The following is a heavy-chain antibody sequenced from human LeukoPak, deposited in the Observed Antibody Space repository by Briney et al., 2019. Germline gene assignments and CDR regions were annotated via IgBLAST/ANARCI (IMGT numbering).Heavy chain of an antibody. V-gene: IGHV3-30*02. CDR1: GFTFSNYG. J-gene: IGHJ4*02. CDR2: IRYDGFNK. CDR3: AKDLRYYDFWSGLADY. Sequence: PGGSLRLSCAASGFTFSNYGMHWVRQAPGKGLEWVASIRYDGFNKYYADSLKGRFTISRDNSKNTLYLQMNSLRAEDTAVYYCAKDLRYYDFWSGLADYWGQGTLVTVSS. D-gene: IGHD3-3*01.